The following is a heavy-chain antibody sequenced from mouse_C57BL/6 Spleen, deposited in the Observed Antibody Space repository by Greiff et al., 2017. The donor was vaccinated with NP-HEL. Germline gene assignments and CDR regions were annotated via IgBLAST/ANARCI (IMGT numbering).Heavy chain of an antibody. D-gene: IGHD1-1*01. CDR2: IYPGDGDT. V-gene: IGHV1-80*01. J-gene: IGHJ2*01. CDR3: ARGGAYYYGSSSVDY. CDR1: GYAFSSYW. Sequence: VQLQQSGAELVKPGASVKISCKASGYAFSSYWMNWVKQRPGKGLEWIGQIYPGDGDTNYNGKFKGKATLTEDKSSSTAYMQLSSLTSEDSAVYFCARGGAYYYGSSSVDYWGQSTTLTVSS.